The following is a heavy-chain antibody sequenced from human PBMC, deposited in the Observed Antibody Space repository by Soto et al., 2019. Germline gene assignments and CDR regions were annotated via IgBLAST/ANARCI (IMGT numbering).Heavy chain of an antibody. CDR2: IKSKTDGGTT. Sequence: EVQLVESGGGLVKPGGSLRLSCAASGFTFSNAWMSWVRQAPGKGLEWVGRIKSKTDGGTTDYAAPVKGRFTISRDDSKNTLYLQMNSLKTEDTAVYYCTTANFYYDILTGYPKDFDYWGQGTLVTVSS. J-gene: IGHJ4*02. CDR1: GFTFSNAW. CDR3: TTANFYYDILTGYPKDFDY. D-gene: IGHD3-9*01. V-gene: IGHV3-15*01.